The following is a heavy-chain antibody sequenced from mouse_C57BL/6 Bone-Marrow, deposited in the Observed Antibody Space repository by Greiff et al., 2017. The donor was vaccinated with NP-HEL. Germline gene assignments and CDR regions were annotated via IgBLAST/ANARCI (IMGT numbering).Heavy chain of an antibody. CDR1: GFTFSDYG. CDR2: ISSGSSTI. V-gene: IGHV5-17*01. J-gene: IGHJ1*03. Sequence: EVKLMESGGGLVKPGGSLKLSCAASGFTFSDYGMHWVRQAPEKGLEWVAYISSGSSTIYYADTVKGRFTISRDNAKNTLFLQMTSLRSEDTAMYYCARPGLLWYFDVWGTGTTVTVSS. CDR3: ARPGLLWYFDV. D-gene: IGHD3-1*01.